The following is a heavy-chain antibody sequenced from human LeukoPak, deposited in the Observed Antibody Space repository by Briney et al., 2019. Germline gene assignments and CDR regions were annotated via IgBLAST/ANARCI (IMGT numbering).Heavy chain of an antibody. Sequence: GGFLRLSCTASGFTFSDYGIHWVRQAPGKGLEWVTFISYDGSNKYYVDSVKGRFTISRDNSKNTLYLQMNSLRAEDTAVYYCARFRFGESSNYFDYWGQGTLVTVSS. CDR2: ISYDGSNK. J-gene: IGHJ4*02. CDR3: ARFRFGESSNYFDY. CDR1: GFTFSDYG. V-gene: IGHV3-30*03. D-gene: IGHD3-10*01.